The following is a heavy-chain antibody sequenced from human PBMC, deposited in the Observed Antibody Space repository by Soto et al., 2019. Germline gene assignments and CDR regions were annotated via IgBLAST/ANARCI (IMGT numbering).Heavy chain of an antibody. D-gene: IGHD5-18*01. CDR1: GFTFSSYG. CDR3: ASRTVDTAMDDAFDI. V-gene: IGHV3-33*01. J-gene: IGHJ3*02. CDR2: IWYDGSNK. Sequence: QVQLVESGGGVVQPGRSLRLSCAASGFTFSSYGMHWVRQAPGKGLEWVAVIWYDGSNKYYADSVKGRFTISRDNSKNPLYLQMNSLRAEDTAVYYCASRTVDTAMDDAFDIWGQGTMVTVSS.